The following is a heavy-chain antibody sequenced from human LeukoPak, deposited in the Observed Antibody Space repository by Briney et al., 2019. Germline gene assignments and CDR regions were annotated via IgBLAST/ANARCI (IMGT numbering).Heavy chain of an antibody. J-gene: IGHJ4*02. V-gene: IGHV4-34*01. CDR1: GGSFSGYY. D-gene: IGHD5-12*01. CDR2: INHSGST. Sequence: SETLSLTCAVYGGSFSGYYWSWIRQPPGKGLEWIGEINHSGSTNYNPSLKSRVTISVDTSKNQFSLKLSSVTAADTAVYYCARGRWARGYSSYGVVWELDYWGQGTLVTVSS. CDR3: ARGRWARGYSSYGVVWELDY.